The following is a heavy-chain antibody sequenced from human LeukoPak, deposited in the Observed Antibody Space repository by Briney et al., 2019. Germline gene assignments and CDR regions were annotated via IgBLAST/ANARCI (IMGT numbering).Heavy chain of an antibody. V-gene: IGHV3-43*01. CDR2: ISWDGTNT. D-gene: IGHD4/OR15-4a*01. CDR3: SSEGVLTPILFNT. Sequence: GGSLRLSCSASGFKFDDYTMHWVRQAPGKGLEWVSLISWDGTNTFYSDSVKGRFTISRANSKNSLYLQMNSLTSEDTAFYYCSSEGVLTPILFNTGGQGTRVTVS. J-gene: IGHJ4*02. CDR1: GFKFDDYT.